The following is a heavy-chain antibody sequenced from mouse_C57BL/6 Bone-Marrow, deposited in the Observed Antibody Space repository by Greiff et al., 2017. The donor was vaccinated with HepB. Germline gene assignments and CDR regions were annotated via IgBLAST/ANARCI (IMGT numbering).Heavy chain of an antibody. J-gene: IGHJ3*01. CDR1: FSLTTSGMGL. CDR2: WNNDNY. V-gene: IGHV8-2*01. D-gene: IGHD3-2*02. Sequence: QVTLKESGPGLLQPSQSLSLACNVSGFSLTTSGMGLGWLRKASGMALVWLASIWNNDNYYNPSLKSRVTLSKETSNYQVFLKLTIVDTADSATYSGAWRGRAAHAMAYWGQGTLVTVSA. CDR3: WRGRAAHAMAY.